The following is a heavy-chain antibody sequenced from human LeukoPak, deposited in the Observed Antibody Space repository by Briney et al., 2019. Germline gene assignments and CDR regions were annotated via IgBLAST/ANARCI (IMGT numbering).Heavy chain of an antibody. Sequence: PSETLSLTCADYGGSFSGYHWTWIRQSPGKGLEWIGDINPSGSTYYNPSLKSRLTISVDTSKNQFSLKLRSVTAADTAVYYCARGRHDITMIVVVMTSVSYYLDVWGKGTTVTVS. J-gene: IGHJ6*03. CDR1: GGSFSGYH. D-gene: IGHD3-22*01. V-gene: IGHV4-34*01. CDR3: ARGRHDITMIVVVMTSVSYYLDV. CDR2: INPSGST.